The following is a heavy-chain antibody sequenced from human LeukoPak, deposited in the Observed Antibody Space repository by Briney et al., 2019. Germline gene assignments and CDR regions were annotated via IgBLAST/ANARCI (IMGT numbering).Heavy chain of an antibody. CDR3: AKDRRTYYYDSSGYDY. V-gene: IGHV3-23*01. J-gene: IGHJ4*02. CDR1: GFTFSSYA. D-gene: IGHD3-22*01. CDR2: ISGSGGST. Sequence: GGSLRLSCAAPGFTFSSYAMSWVRQAPGKGLEWVSAISGSGGSTYYADSVKGRFTISRDNSKNTLYLQMNSLRAEDTAVYYCAKDRRTYYYDSSGYDYWGQGTLATVSS.